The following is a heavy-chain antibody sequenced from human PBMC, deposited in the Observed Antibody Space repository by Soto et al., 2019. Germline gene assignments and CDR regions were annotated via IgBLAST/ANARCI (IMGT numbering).Heavy chain of an antibody. Sequence: EVQLLESGGDLVQPGGSLRLSCVAYGYSFENDGMSWVRQAPGEGLEWISAIKSDGTSTYYAASVEDRFTISRDNSKNALYLQLNNLRAEETAVYYCAQLGLMTFSHKHYFNHWGRGTLVTTCS. CDR2: IKSDGTST. J-gene: IGHJ4*02. CDR1: GYSFENDG. V-gene: IGHV3-23*01. CDR3: AQLGLMTFSHKHYFNH. D-gene: IGHD3-16*01.